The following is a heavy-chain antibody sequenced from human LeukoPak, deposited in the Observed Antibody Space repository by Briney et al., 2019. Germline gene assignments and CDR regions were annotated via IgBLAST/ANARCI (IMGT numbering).Heavy chain of an antibody. Sequence: GGSLRLSCAASGFTFSTYVMNWVRQPPGRGLEWVSSISGSGGSTFYVDSVKGRFAISRDNSKNTLFLQLSGLRAEDTALYYCVIFYASGSRGRASGFWGQGTMVTVSS. CDR2: ISGSGGST. CDR1: GFTFSTYV. J-gene: IGHJ4*02. D-gene: IGHD3-16*01. V-gene: IGHV3-23*01. CDR3: VIFYASGSRGRASGF.